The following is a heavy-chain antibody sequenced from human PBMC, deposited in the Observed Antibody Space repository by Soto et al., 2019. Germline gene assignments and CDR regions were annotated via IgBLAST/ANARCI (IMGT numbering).Heavy chain of an antibody. CDR3: ARHYGVGYFDY. CDR2: IYYSGST. J-gene: IGHJ4*02. V-gene: IGHV4-59*08. Sequence: SETLSLTCTVSGGSISSYYWSWIRQPPGKGLEWIGYIYYSGSTNYNPSLKSRVTISVDTSKNQFSLKLSSVTAADTAVYYCARHYGVGYFDYWGQGTLVTVSS. D-gene: IGHD4-17*01. CDR1: GGSISSYY.